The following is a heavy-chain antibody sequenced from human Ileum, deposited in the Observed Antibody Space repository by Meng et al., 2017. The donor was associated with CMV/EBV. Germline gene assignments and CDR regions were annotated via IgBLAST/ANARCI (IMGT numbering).Heavy chain of an antibody. J-gene: IGHJ5*02. D-gene: IGHD6-6*01. V-gene: IGHV3-53*01. CDR2: IYSGGST. CDR3: ARGQYSSSSYWFDP. Sequence: AASGFTVSSNYMSWVRQAPGKGLEWVSVIYSGGSTYYADSVKGRFTISRDNSKNTLYLQMNSLRAEDTAVYYCARGQYSSSSYWFDPWGQGTLVTVSS. CDR1: GFTVSSNY.